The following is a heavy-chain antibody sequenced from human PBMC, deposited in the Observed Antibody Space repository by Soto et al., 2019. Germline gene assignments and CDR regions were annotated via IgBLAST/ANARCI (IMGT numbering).Heavy chain of an antibody. CDR3: AKDSGYQLPDNYFYYGLDV. J-gene: IGHJ6*02. V-gene: IGHV3-13*01. CDR1: GFTFSSYD. Sequence: GGSLRLSCAASGFTFSSYDMHWVRQATGKGLEWVSAIDIGGNTFHGGSGEGRFTISRENGKNSLYLQMSSLRPEDTAVYYCAKDSGYQLPDNYFYYGLDVWGQGTTVTVSS. D-gene: IGHD2-2*01. CDR2: IDIGGNT.